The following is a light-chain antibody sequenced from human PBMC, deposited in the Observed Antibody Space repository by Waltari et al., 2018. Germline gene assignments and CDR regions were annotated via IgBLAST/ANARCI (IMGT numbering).Light chain of an antibody. CDR3: SSYTSSNTLL. CDR2: DVS. Sequence: QSALTQPASVPGSPGQSITLSCTGTNSDVGGYNYVSWYQQHPGKAPKFLIYDVSNRPSGVSTRFSGSKSGNTASLTISGLQAEDEADYYCSSYTSSNTLLFGGGTKLTVL. J-gene: IGLJ2*01. CDR1: NSDVGGYNY. V-gene: IGLV2-14*03.